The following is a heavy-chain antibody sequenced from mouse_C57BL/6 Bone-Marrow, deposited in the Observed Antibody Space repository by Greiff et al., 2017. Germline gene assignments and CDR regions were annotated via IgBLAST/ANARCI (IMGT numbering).Heavy chain of an antibody. CDR2: IYPGSGST. CDR3: ARPYYSNYWYFDV. J-gene: IGHJ1*03. Sequence: QVQLKQPGAELVKPGASVKMSCKASGYTFTSYWITWVKQRPGQGLEWIGDIYPGSGSTNYNEKFKSKATLTVDTTSSTAYMQLSSLTSEDSAVYYCARPYYSNYWYFDVWGTGTTVTVSS. CDR1: GYTFTSYW. V-gene: IGHV1-55*01. D-gene: IGHD2-5*01.